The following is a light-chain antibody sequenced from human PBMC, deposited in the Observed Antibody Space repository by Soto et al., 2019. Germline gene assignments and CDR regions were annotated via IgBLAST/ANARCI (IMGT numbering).Light chain of an antibody. CDR2: ATS. CDR1: QSVSSYY. Sequence: EVVLTQSPATLSLSPGQRATLSCRASQSVSSYYLAWYQQKPGQAPRLLIYATSRRSTRIPDRFSGSGSGSDFALTISRLEPEDFAVYYCQQYSRPTYSFGQGTKLEIK. CDR3: QQYSRPTYS. V-gene: IGKV3-20*01. J-gene: IGKJ2*03.